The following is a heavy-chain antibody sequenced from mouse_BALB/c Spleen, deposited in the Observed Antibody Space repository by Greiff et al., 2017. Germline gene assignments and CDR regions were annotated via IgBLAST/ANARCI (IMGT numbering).Heavy chain of an antibody. CDR2: ISSGSSTI. Sequence: EVKLMESGGGLVQPGGSRKLSCAASGFTFSSFGMHWVRQAPEKGLEWVAYISSGSSTIYYADTVKGRFTISRDNPKNTLFLQMTSLRSEDTAMYYCARKTVVATNAMDYWGQGTSVTVSS. CDR1: GFTFSSFG. J-gene: IGHJ4*01. D-gene: IGHD1-1*01. V-gene: IGHV5-17*02. CDR3: ARKTVVATNAMDY.